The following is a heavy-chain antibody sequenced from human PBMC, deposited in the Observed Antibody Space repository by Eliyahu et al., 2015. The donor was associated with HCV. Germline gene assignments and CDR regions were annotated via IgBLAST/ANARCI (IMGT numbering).Heavy chain of an antibody. D-gene: IGHD1-26*01. V-gene: IGHV3-11*01. CDR2: ISSSGSTI. J-gene: IGHJ3*02. CDR3: ASRRGATGDAFDI. Sequence: QVQLVESGGGLVKPGGSLXLXCAASGXTFSDXXMSWIRQXPGKGLEWVSYISSSGSTIYYADSVKGRFTISRDNAKNSLYLQMNSLRAEDTAVYYCASRRGATGDAFDIWGQGTMVTVSS. CDR1: GXTFSDXX.